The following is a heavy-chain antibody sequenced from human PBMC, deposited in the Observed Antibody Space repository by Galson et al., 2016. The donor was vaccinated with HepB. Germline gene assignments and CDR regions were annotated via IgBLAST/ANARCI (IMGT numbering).Heavy chain of an antibody. CDR3: ARGDTMIRSLAADDYYYGMEV. D-gene: IGHD3-10*01. Sequence: SVKVSCKVSGGTLSGYAVSWVRQAPGQGLEWMGGIIPIFGATKYAQKFQGRVTIIADESTSTAYMELSSLRSEDTAIYYCARGDTMIRSLAADDYYYGMEVWGQGTTVTVSS. J-gene: IGHJ6*02. V-gene: IGHV1-69*13. CDR1: GGTLSGYA. CDR2: IIPIFGAT.